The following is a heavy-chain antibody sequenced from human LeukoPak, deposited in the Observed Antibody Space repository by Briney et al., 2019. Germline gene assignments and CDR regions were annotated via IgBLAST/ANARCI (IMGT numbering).Heavy chain of an antibody. D-gene: IGHD3-3*01. CDR3: ARDERLLSFLE. Sequence: PGGTLRLSCAASGFTFSNYGLSWVRQAPGKGLEWVSGITGSGGSTYYADSVKGRFTISGDNSKNTLHLQMNSLRAEDTAIYYCARDERLLSFLEWGQGTLVTVSS. CDR2: ITGSGGST. V-gene: IGHV3-23*01. J-gene: IGHJ4*02. CDR1: GFTFSNYG.